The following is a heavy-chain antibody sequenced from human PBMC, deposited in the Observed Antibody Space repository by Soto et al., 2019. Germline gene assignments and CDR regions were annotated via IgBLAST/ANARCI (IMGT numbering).Heavy chain of an antibody. D-gene: IGHD3-3*01. V-gene: IGHV1-69*06. CDR2: IVPMFGTS. J-gene: IGHJ4*02. CDR1: GGTSTRYA. CDR3: NRGSEYDFWSGYL. Sequence: QERLVQSGAEVRKPGSSVKVSCKVTGGTSTRYAINWVRQAPVQGLEWMGGIVPMFGTSKYAQKFQGRVTITADTSTNIAYMELRSLRPEDTAVYYCNRGSEYDFWSGYLWGQGTLVSVSS.